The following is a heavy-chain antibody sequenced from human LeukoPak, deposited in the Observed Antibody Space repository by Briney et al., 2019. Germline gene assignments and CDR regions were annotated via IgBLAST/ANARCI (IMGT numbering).Heavy chain of an antibody. D-gene: IGHD6-13*01. CDR2: IYHSGST. Sequence: SETLSLTCTVSGYSISSGYYWGWIRQPPGKGLEWIGGIYHSGSTYYNPSLKSRVTISVDTSKNQFSLKLSSVTAADTAVYYCAREDMGSSWSPPYYFDYWGQGTLVTVSS. J-gene: IGHJ4*02. CDR1: GYSISSGYY. CDR3: AREDMGSSWSPPYYFDY. V-gene: IGHV4-38-2*02.